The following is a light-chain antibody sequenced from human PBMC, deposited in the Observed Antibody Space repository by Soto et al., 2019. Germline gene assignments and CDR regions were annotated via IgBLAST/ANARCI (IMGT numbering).Light chain of an antibody. V-gene: IGLV2-14*01. CDR1: SSDIDGYDY. CDR3: SSYTSRNTVV. CDR2: DVT. Sequence: QSALTQPASVSGSPGQSITMSCTGASSDIDGYDYVSWYQRHPGEAPKLLIYDVTNQPSGVSNRFSASKSGNTASLTISGLQAEDEADYFCSSYTSRNTVVFGGGTKVTVL. J-gene: IGLJ3*02.